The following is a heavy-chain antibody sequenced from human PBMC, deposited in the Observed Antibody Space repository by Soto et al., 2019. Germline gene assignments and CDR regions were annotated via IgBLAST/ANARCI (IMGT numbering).Heavy chain of an antibody. CDR2: IYPGDSDT. J-gene: IGHJ4*02. CDR1: GYSFTSYW. V-gene: IGHV5-51*01. D-gene: IGHD3-22*01. Sequence: PGESLKISCKGSGYSFTSYWIGWVRQMPGKGLEWMGIIYPGDSDTRYSPSFQGQVTISADKSISTAYLQVNSLRADDTAVYYCARLSQNNHDSSAYRGVGFDLWGQGTQVTVSS. CDR3: ARLSQNNHDSSAYRGVGFDL.